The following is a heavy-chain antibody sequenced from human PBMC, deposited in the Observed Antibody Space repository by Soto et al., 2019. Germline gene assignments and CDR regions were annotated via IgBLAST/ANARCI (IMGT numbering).Heavy chain of an antibody. CDR2: IFSSGST. CDR3: AREGSYSAYNFAHGIQLWSFDF. J-gene: IGHJ4*02. D-gene: IGHD5-12*01. V-gene: IGHV4-4*07. Sequence: TSETLSLTCTVSGGSINTFYWSWVRQPAGKGLEWIGRIFSSGSTSFNPSPESRVAMSVDTSKNHFSLNLSSVTAADMAVYYCAREGSYSAYNFAHGIQLWSFDFWGQGALVTVSS. CDR1: GGSINTFY.